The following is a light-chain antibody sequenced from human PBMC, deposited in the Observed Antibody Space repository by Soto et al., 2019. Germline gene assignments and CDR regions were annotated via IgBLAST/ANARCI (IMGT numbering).Light chain of an antibody. CDR3: QSYDSSLISYV. CDR1: SSNIGAGYD. V-gene: IGLV1-40*01. CDR2: GNN. J-gene: IGLJ1*01. Sequence: QSVLTQPPSVSGAPGQRVTISCTGSSSNIGAGYDVHWYQQLPGTAPKLLIYGNNNRPSGVPDRFSGSKSGTSASLAITGLQAEDEAEYYCQSYDSSLISYVFGTGTKLTVL.